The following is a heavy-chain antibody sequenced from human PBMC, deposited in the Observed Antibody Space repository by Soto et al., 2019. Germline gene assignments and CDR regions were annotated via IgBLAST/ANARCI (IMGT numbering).Heavy chain of an antibody. CDR3: ARDRCTNGVCYAPSDY. Sequence: GGFLRLSCATSGFTFSTYAMHWVRQAPGKGLEYVSAISSNGRSTYYANSVKGRFTISRDNSKNTLYLQMDSLRAEDMAVYYCARDRCTNGVCYAPSDYWGQGPLVTVSS. CDR1: GFTFSTYA. J-gene: IGHJ4*02. D-gene: IGHD2-8*01. CDR2: ISSNGRST. V-gene: IGHV3-64*01.